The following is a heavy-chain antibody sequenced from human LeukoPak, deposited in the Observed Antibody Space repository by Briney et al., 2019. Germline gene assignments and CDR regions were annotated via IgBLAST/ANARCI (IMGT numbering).Heavy chain of an antibody. V-gene: IGHV4-34*01. J-gene: IGHJ6*04. Sequence: SETLSLTCAVYGGSFSGYYWSWIRQPPGKGLEWIGEINHSGSTNYNPSLKSRVTISVDTSKNQFSLKLSSVTAADTAVYYCARGREVRGRYYYGMDVWGKGTTVTVSS. CDR1: GGSFSGYY. CDR3: ARGREVRGRYYYGMDV. CDR2: INHSGST. D-gene: IGHD3-10*01.